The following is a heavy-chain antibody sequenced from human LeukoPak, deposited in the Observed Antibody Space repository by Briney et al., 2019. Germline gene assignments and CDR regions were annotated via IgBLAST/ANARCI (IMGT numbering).Heavy chain of an antibody. Sequence: ASVKVSCKASGGTFSSYAISWVRQAPGQGLEWMGGIIPIFGTANYAQKFQGRVTITADESTSTAYMELSSLRSEDTAVYYCARDRSSSPAGGIDPWGQGTLVTVSS. CDR1: GGTFSSYA. CDR2: IIPIFGTA. V-gene: IGHV1-69*13. D-gene: IGHD6-6*01. CDR3: ARDRSSSPAGGIDP. J-gene: IGHJ5*02.